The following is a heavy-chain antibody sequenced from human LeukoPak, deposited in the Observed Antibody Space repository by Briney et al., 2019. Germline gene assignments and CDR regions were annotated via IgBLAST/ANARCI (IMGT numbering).Heavy chain of an antibody. CDR1: GVTISSSISY. Sequence: SETLSVTCTVSGVTISSSISYWGWTRQPPGKGLEWIGSIYYSGSPYYNPSLKTRVTISVDTSKNQFSLKLSSVTAADTAVYYCARVLQQGSYGRLNFDYWGQGTLVTVSS. CDR2: IYYSGSP. V-gene: IGHV4-39*07. J-gene: IGHJ4*02. CDR3: ARVLQQGSYGRLNFDY. D-gene: IGHD5-18*01.